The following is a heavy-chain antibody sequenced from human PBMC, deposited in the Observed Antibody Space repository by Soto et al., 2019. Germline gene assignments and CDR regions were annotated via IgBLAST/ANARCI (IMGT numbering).Heavy chain of an antibody. CDR2: ISGSGGST. CDR3: AKASPSLIAVADNFDY. D-gene: IGHD6-19*01. CDR1: GFSFSSYA. V-gene: IGHV3-23*01. Sequence: EVHLLESGGGLVQPGGSLRLSCAASGFSFSSYAMSWVRQAPGKGLEWVSAISGSGGSTYYADSVKGRFTIPRDNSKNTLYLQMHSLRAEDTAVYYCAKASPSLIAVADNFDYWSQGALVTVSS. J-gene: IGHJ4*02.